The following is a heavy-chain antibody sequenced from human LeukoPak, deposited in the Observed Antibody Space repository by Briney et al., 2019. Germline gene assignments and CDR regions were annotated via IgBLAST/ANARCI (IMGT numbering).Heavy chain of an antibody. CDR1: DYTFISYD. CDR2: ISAYNGKT. V-gene: IGHV1-18*01. CDR3: ARDTRPYSGTYYFDY. Sequence: ASVKVSCKASDYTFISYDISWVRQAPGQGLEWLGWISAYNGKTNYVQKFQDRVTMTTDTSTSTAYMELRSLRSDDTAVYYCARDTRPYSGTYYFDYWGQGTPVTVSS. J-gene: IGHJ4*02. D-gene: IGHD1-26*01.